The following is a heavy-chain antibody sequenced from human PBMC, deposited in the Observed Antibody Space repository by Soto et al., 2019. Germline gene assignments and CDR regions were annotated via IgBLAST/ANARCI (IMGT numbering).Heavy chain of an antibody. D-gene: IGHD2-2*02. CDR1: GGSITTGGSY. V-gene: IGHV4-31*03. Sequence: SETLSLTCTVSGGSITTGGSYWSWIRQHPGKGLEWIGNIYHSGNTYYNPSLKSRLTISVDTSKNHFSLMVDSVTAADTAVYYCARARFQVLYGKPYFDSWGQGTLVTV. J-gene: IGHJ4*02. CDR3: ARARFQVLYGKPYFDS. CDR2: IYHSGNT.